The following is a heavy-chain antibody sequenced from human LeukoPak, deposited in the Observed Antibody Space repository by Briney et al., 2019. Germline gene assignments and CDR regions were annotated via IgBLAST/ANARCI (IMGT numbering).Heavy chain of an antibody. CDR1: GGSISSSSYY. CDR2: IYYSGST. J-gene: IGHJ4*02. V-gene: IGHV4-39*07. Sequence: SETLSLTCTVSGGSISSSSYYWGWIRQPPGKGLEWIGSIYYSGSTYYNPSLKSRVTISVDTSKNQFSLKLSSVTAADTAVYYCASDIVVVPAAIDYFDYWGQGTLVTVSS. D-gene: IGHD2-2*02. CDR3: ASDIVVVPAAIDYFDY.